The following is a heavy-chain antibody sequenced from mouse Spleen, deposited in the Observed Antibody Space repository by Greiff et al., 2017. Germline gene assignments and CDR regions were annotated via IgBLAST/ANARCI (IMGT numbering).Heavy chain of an antibody. CDR1: GYTFTSSW. D-gene: IGHD3-2*02. CDR3: ARMGGSSGYVLEY. CDR2: IDPSDSYT. Sequence: QVQLQQPGAELVMPGASVKLSCKASGYTFTSSWMHWVKQRPGQGLEWIGEIDPSDSYTNYTQKFQGKATLTVDKSSSTAYMQLSSLTSEDSAVYYCARMGGSSGYVLEYRGQRTT. J-gene: IGHJ2*01. V-gene: IGHV1-69*01.